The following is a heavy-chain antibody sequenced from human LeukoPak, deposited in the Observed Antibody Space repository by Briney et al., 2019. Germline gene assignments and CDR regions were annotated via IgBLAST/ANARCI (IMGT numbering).Heavy chain of an antibody. CDR1: GFTVGSNY. V-gene: IGHV3-53*01. CDR2: MYSDSTT. Sequence: GGCLRLSCAASGFTVGSNYMSWVRQAPGKGLEWVSVMYSDSTTYYADSVKGRFTISRDNSYNTVSLQMNSLRDEDTGVYYCAKGLRTGVGPYMGYHYYMDVWGKGATVTVSS. J-gene: IGHJ6*03. CDR3: AKGLRTGVGPYMGYHYYMDV. D-gene: IGHD3-16*01.